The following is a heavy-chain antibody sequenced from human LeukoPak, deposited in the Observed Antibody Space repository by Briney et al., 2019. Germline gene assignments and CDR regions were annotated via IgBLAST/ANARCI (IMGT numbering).Heavy chain of an antibody. V-gene: IGHV3-23*01. CDR2: LSSSGGST. CDR1: GFTFSDYA. D-gene: IGHD1-1*01. CDR3: AKISWNDALFDY. J-gene: IGHJ4*02. Sequence: GGSLRLSCAASGFTFSDYAMGWVRQAPGKGLEWDSTLSSSGGSTHYADSVKGRFTISRDNSKNTLYLQMNSLRAEDTAVHYCAKISWNDALFDYWGQGTLVTVSS.